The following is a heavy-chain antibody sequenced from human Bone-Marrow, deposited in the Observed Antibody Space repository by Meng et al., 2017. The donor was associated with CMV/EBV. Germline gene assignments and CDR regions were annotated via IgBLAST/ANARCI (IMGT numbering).Heavy chain of an antibody. Sequence: GESLKISCAASGFTFSSYAMHWVRQAPGKGLEWVAVISYDGSNKYYADSVKGRFTISRDNSKNTLYLQMNSLRAEDTAVYYCARDQDGYNYYDYWGQRTLVTVSS. J-gene: IGHJ4*02. D-gene: IGHD5-24*01. CDR3: ARDQDGYNYYDY. CDR2: ISYDGSNK. V-gene: IGHV3-30*04. CDR1: GFTFSSYA.